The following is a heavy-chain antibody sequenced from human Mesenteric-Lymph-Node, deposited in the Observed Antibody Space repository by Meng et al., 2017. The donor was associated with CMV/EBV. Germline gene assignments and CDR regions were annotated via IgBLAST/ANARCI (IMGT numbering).Heavy chain of an antibody. Sequence: GESLKISCAASGFTFSNYAMSWVRQAPGRGLEWVSSISASDSNTYYADSVKGRFTISRDNSKNSLYLQMNSLRAEDTAVYYCATSPYYGMDVWGQGTTVTVSS. CDR2: ISASDSNT. J-gene: IGHJ6*02. CDR3: ATSPYYGMDV. V-gene: IGHV3-23*01. CDR1: GFTFSNYA.